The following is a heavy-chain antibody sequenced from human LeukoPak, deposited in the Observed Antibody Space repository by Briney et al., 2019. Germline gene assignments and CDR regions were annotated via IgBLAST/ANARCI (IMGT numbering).Heavy chain of an antibody. CDR3: ARSSYYAPLDY. D-gene: IGHD2/OR15-2a*01. CDR1: GGSIGIGDYY. CDR2: IYYSGSA. V-gene: IGHV4-30-4*08. J-gene: IGHJ4*02. Sequence: SETLSLTCTVSGGSIGIGDYYWSWIRQPPGKGLEWIGYIYYSGSAYYNPSLKSRVTISVDTSKNQFSLKLSSVTAADTAVYYCARSSYYAPLDYWGQGTLVTVSS.